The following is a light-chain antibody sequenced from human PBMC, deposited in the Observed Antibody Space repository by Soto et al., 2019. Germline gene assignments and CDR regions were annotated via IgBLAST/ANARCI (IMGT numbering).Light chain of an antibody. CDR1: QSVRNSY. CDR2: GAS. CDR3: QQYGTSPLT. V-gene: IGKV3-20*01. Sequence: DIVLTQSPGTLSLSPGERATLSCRASQSVRNSYLTWYQQKPGQAPRLLIYGASSMATGIPDRFSGSGSGTDFTLTISRLEPEDFAVYYCQQYGTSPLTFGGGTKVEIK. J-gene: IGKJ4*01.